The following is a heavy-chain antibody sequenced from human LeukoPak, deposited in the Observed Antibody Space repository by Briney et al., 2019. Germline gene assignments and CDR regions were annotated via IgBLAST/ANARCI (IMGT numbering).Heavy chain of an antibody. CDR1: GYSISSGYY. V-gene: IGHV3-66*01. Sequence: PSETLSLTCTVSGYSISSGYYWGWIRQPPGKGLEWVSVIYSGGSTYYADSVKGRFTISRDNSKNTLYLQMNSLRAEDTAVYYCARGGPAAGRFDYWGQGTLVTVSS. J-gene: IGHJ4*02. CDR3: ARGGPAAGRFDY. D-gene: IGHD6-13*01. CDR2: IYSGGST.